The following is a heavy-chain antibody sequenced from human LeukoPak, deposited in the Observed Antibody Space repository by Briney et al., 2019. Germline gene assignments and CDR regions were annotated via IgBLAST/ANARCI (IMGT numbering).Heavy chain of an antibody. CDR2: IYSGGST. J-gene: IGHJ6*03. CDR3: AREHYEGRGVIRNYYYYYMDV. D-gene: IGHD3-10*02. Sequence: GGSLRLSCAASEFSVGSNYMTWVRQAPGKGLEWVSLIYSGGSTYYADSVKGRFTISRDNSKNTLYLQMNSLRAEDTAVYHCAREHYEGRGVIRNYYYYYMDVWGKGTTVTVSS. V-gene: IGHV3-66*01. CDR1: EFSVGSNY.